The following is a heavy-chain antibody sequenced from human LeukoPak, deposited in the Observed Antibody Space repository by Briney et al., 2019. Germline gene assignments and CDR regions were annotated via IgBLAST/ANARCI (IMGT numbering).Heavy chain of an antibody. V-gene: IGHV3-48*03. CDR2: ISSSGSTI. Sequence: GGSLRLSCAASGFTFSSYEMNWVRQAPGKGLEWVSYISSSGSTIYYADSVKGRFTISRDNAKNSLYLQMNSLRAEDTAVYYCAGGFPRDGYKIWGQGTLVTVSS. CDR3: AGGFPRDGYKI. D-gene: IGHD5-24*01. J-gene: IGHJ4*02. CDR1: GFTFSSYE.